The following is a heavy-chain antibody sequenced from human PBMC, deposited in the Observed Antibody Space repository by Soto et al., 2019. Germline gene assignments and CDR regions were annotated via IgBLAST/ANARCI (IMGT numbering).Heavy chain of an antibody. V-gene: IGHV1-69*04. J-gene: IGHJ3*02. CDR1: GDTFSTYP. Sequence: SVKVSCKTLGDTFSTYPITWVRQAPGQGLEWMGRTIPILAITDYAQKFQGRVTITADRSTTTAYMELSSLNFEDTAVYYCARGGDGSGSESVFDIWGQGPMVTVSS. CDR3: ARGGDGSGSESVFDI. D-gene: IGHD3-22*01. CDR2: TIPILAIT.